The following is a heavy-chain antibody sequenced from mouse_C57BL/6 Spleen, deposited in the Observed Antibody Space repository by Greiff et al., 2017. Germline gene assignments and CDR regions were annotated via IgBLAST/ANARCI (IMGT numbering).Heavy chain of an antibody. CDR1: GYTFTSYD. CDR3: ARGTYYVPYYFDY. Sequence: VQLQQSGPELVKPGASVKLSCKASGYTFTSYDINWVKQRPGQGLEWIGWIYPRDGSTKYNEKFKGKATLTVDTSSSTAYMELHSLTSEDSAVYFCARGTYYVPYYFDYWGQGTTLTVSS. CDR2: IYPRDGST. J-gene: IGHJ2*01. D-gene: IGHD1-1*01. V-gene: IGHV1-85*01.